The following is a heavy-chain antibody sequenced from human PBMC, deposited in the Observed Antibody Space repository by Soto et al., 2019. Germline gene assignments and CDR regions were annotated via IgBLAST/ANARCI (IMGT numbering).Heavy chain of an antibody. D-gene: IGHD6-6*01. CDR1: GFTFSSYA. V-gene: IGHV3-23*01. CDR3: ARRIAARPAPFDY. CDR2: ISGSGGST. J-gene: IGHJ4*02. Sequence: PGGSLRLSCAASGFTFSSYAMSWVRQAPGKGLEWVSAISGSGGSTYYADSVKGRFTISRDNSKNTLYLQMNSLRAEDTAVYYCARRIAARPAPFDYWGQGTLVTVSS.